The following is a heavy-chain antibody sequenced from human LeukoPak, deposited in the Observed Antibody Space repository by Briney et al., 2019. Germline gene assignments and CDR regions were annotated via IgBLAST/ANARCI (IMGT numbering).Heavy chain of an antibody. D-gene: IGHD1-26*01. J-gene: IGHJ6*03. CDR2: IYYSGGA. V-gene: IGHV4-39*01. CDR1: GGSISSSSYY. Sequence: SETLSLTCTVSGGSISSSSYYWGWIRQPPGKGLEWIGSIYYSGGAFYNPSLKSRVAISVDTSNNHFSLKLSSVTAADTAVYYCARQVGYFYYYMDVWGKGTTVTVSS. CDR3: ARQVGYFYYYMDV.